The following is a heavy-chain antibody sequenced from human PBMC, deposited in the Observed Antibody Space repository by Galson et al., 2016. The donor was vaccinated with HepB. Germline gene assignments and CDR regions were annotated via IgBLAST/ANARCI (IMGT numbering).Heavy chain of an antibody. D-gene: IGHD3-22*01. J-gene: IGHJ4*02. V-gene: IGHV5-10-1*01. CDR1: GYSFTSYW. Sequence: QSGAEVKKPGESLRISCKGSGYSFTSYWISWVRQMPGKGLEWMGRIDPSDSYTKYSPSFQDHVTISADKSINTAYLQWSSLKASDTAMYYCAITHYYDSSAYSYHYWGQGTLVTVSS. CDR2: IDPSDSYT. CDR3: AITHYYDSSAYSYHY.